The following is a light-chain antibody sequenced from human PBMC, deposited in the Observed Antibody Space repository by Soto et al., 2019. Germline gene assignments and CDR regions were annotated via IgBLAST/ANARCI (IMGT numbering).Light chain of an antibody. Sequence: DIQMTQSPSTLSASVGDRVTITCRASQSISSWLAWYQQKPGKAPKLLIYDASILESGFPSRFSGSGSGTDFALTVSSQQADDFATYYCQQYNSYSPVYTFGQGTRLEIK. CDR3: QQYNSYSPVYT. J-gene: IGKJ2*01. CDR2: DAS. V-gene: IGKV1-5*01. CDR1: QSISSW.